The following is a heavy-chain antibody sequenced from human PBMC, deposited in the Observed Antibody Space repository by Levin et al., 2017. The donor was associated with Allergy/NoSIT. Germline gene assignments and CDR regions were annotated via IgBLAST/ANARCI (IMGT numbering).Heavy chain of an antibody. CDR1: EYSFTSYW. D-gene: IGHD1-1*01. V-gene: IGHV5-51*01. Sequence: GESLKISYQGSEYSFTSYWIGWVRQMPGKGLEWMGIIYPGDSDTRYSPSFQGQVTISADKSISTAYLQWSSLKAADTAIYYCARRGTRDYYYYMDVWGKGTTVTVSS. CDR3: ARRGTRDYYYYMDV. CDR2: IYPGDSDT. J-gene: IGHJ6*03.